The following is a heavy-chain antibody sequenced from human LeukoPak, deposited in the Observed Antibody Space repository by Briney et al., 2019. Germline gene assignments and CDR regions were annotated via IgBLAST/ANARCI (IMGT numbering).Heavy chain of an antibody. CDR3: ARDSRGPDY. CDR2: VSYDGSDK. Sequence: PGRSLRLSCAASGFTFSNYDMYWVRQAPGRGLDWVAVVSYDGSDKYYADSEKGRFTISRDNSKNTLYLQMTGLRVEDTAVYYCARDSRGPDYWGQGALVTVSS. CDR1: GFTFSNYD. J-gene: IGHJ4*02. D-gene: IGHD3-22*01. V-gene: IGHV3-33*05.